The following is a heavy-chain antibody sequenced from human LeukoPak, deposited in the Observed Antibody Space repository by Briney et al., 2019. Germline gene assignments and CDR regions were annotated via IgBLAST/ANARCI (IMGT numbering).Heavy chain of an antibody. V-gene: IGHV1-8*01. Sequence: ASVKVCCKASGYTFTSYDNNWLRQATGQGLEWMGLMNPNSGNTGYAQKFQGRVTMTRNTSIGTAYMQLHSLSSEDKAVYCCERTRRITMVRVVKYWFDPWGQGTLVTVSS. CDR3: ERTRRITMVRVVKYWFDP. D-gene: IGHD3-10*01. CDR1: GYTFTSYD. CDR2: MNPNSGNT. J-gene: IGHJ5*02.